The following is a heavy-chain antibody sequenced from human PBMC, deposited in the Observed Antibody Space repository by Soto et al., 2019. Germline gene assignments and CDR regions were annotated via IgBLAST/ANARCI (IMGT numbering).Heavy chain of an antibody. CDR2: ISACNGNT. D-gene: IGHD6-13*01. CDR1: GYTFTSYG. J-gene: IGHJ5*02. V-gene: IGHV1-18*01. Sequence: GASVKVSCKASGYTFTSYGISWVRQAPGQGLEWMGWISACNGNTNYAQKLQGRVTMTTDTSTSTAYMELRSLRSDDTAVYYCARKLRIAAAGTRWFDPWGQGTLVTVSS. CDR3: ARKLRIAAAGTRWFDP.